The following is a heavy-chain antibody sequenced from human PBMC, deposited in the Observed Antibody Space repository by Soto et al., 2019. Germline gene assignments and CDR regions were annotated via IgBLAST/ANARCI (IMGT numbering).Heavy chain of an antibody. CDR1: GGTFSSYA. CDR2: IIPIFGTA. D-gene: IGHD3-22*01. Sequence: ASVKVSCKAPGGTFSSYAISWVLQAPGQGLEWMGGIIPIFGTANYAQKFQGRVTITADESTSTAYMELSSLRSEDTAVYYCARRYYDSSGFLRWFDPWGQGTLVTVSS. V-gene: IGHV1-69*13. CDR3: ARRYYDSSGFLRWFDP. J-gene: IGHJ5*02.